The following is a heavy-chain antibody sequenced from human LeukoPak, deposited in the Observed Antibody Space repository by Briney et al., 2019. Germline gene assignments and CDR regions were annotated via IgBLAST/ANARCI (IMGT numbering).Heavy chain of an antibody. J-gene: IGHJ4*02. V-gene: IGHV3-74*01. Sequence: GGSLRLSCTTSGFTFGNYWMHWVRQAPGKGLVWVSRINTDGIMITYADSVKGRFTISRDNAKNTVYLQMNSLRAEDTAVYYCVAGLGDYWGRGTLVTVSS. D-gene: IGHD6-13*01. CDR2: INTDGIMI. CDR1: GFTFGNYW. CDR3: VAGLGDY.